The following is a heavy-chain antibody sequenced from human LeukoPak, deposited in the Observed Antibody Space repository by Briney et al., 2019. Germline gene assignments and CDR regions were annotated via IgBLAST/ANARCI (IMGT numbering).Heavy chain of an antibody. Sequence: GRSLRLSCAASGFTFSSYAMHWVRQAPGKGLEWVAVISYDGSNKYYADSVKGRFTISRDNSKNTLYLQMNSLRAEDTAVYYCASSGWLTVDWGQGTLVTVSS. J-gene: IGHJ4*02. CDR3: ASSGWLTVD. V-gene: IGHV3-30*04. D-gene: IGHD6-19*01. CDR2: ISYDGSNK. CDR1: GFTFSSYA.